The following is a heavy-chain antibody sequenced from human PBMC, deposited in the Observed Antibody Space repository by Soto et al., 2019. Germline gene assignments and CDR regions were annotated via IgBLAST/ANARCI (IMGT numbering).Heavy chain of an antibody. CDR3: ARDPGTKDAFDI. CDR1: GYTFTSYY. V-gene: IGHV1-46*01. J-gene: IGHJ3*02. CDR2: INPSGGST. D-gene: IGHD1-7*01. Sequence: GASVKVSCKASGYTFTSYYMHWVRQAPGQGLEWMGIINPSGGSTSYAQKFQGRVTKTRDTSTSTVYMELSSLRSEDTAVYYCARDPGTKDAFDIWGQGTMVTVSS.